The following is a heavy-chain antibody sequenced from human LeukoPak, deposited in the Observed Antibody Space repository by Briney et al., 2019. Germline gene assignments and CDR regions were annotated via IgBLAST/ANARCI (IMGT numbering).Heavy chain of an antibody. J-gene: IGHJ5*02. CDR1: GGSFSGYY. Sequence: PSETLSLTCAVYGGSFSGYYWSWIRQPPGKGLEWIGEINHSGSTNYNPSLKGRVTISVDTSKNQFSLKLSSVTAADTAVYYCARDRLQLQSWGQGTLVTVSS. CDR3: ARDRLQLQS. V-gene: IGHV4-34*01. D-gene: IGHD1-1*01. CDR2: INHSGST.